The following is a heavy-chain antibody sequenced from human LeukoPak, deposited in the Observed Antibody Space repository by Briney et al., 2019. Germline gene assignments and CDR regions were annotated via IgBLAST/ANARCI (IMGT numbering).Heavy chain of an antibody. CDR1: GFTFSSYA. CDR2: ISGSGGST. Sequence: GGSLRLSCAASGFTFSSYAMSWVRQAPGKGLEWVSAISGSGGSTYYADSVKGRFTISRDNSKNTLYLQMNTLRSDDTAVYYCVRGGASRPDYWGRGTLVSVSS. J-gene: IGHJ4*02. CDR3: VRGGASRPDY. V-gene: IGHV3-23*01. D-gene: IGHD6-6*01.